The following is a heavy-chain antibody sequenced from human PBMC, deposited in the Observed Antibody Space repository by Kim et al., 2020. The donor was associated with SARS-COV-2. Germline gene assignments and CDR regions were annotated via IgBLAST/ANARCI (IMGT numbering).Heavy chain of an antibody. CDR3: ARELVVVVAATHSYYYYGMDV. CDR2: ISSSGSTI. D-gene: IGHD2-15*01. CDR1: GFTFSDYY. V-gene: IGHV3-11*01. Sequence: GGSLRLSCAASGFTFSDYYMSWIRQAPGKGLEWVSYISSSGSTIYYADSVKGRFTISRDNAKNSLYLQMNSLRAEDTAVYYCARELVVVVAATHSYYYYGMDVWGQGTTVTVSS. J-gene: IGHJ6*02.